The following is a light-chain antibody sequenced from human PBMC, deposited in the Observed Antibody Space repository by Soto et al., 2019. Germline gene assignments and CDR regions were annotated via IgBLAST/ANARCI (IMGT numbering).Light chain of an antibody. V-gene: IGKV3-20*01. CDR3: QQYGSSPR. CDR1: QSVSSSY. J-gene: IGKJ1*01. CDR2: GAS. Sequence: EIVLTQSPGTLSLSPGERATLSCRASQSVSSSYLAWYQQKPGQAPRLLIYGASSRATGIPDRFSGSGSGTDFTLTISRLEPEDFAVYYCQQYGSSPRFGQGTMVEIK.